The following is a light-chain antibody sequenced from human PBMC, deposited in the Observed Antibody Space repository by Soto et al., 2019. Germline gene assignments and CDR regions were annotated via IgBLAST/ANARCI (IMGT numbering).Light chain of an antibody. CDR1: QSVSSD. CDR3: QQYNNWPRT. J-gene: IGKJ1*01. Sequence: EIEMTQSPATLSVSPGERATLSCRASQSVSSDLAWYHQKPGQAPRLLIYSASTMATGIPARFSGSGSGTEFTLTINSLQSEDFAVYYCQQYNNWPRTFGQGTKVEIK. CDR2: SAS. V-gene: IGKV3-15*01.